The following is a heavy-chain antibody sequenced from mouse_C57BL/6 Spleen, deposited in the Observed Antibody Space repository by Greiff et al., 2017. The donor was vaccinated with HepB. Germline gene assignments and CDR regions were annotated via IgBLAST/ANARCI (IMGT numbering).Heavy chain of an antibody. V-gene: IGHV1-82*01. J-gene: IGHJ1*03. CDR2: IYPGDGDT. Sequence: VQLQQSGPELVKPGASVKISCKASGYAFSSSWMNWVKQRPGKGLEWIGRIYPGDGDTNYNGKFKGKATLTADKSSSTAYMQLSSLTSEDSAVYFRARRGYYGSSWYFDVWGTGTTVTVSS. CDR1: GYAFSSSW. D-gene: IGHD1-1*01. CDR3: ARRGYYGSSWYFDV.